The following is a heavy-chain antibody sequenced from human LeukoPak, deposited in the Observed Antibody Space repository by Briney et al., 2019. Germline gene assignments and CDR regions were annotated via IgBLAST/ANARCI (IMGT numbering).Heavy chain of an antibody. V-gene: IGHV3-30*18. CDR3: AKDKGGGYGNDGFDI. CDR1: GFTFSSYG. Sequence: GGSLRLSCAASGFTFSSYGMHWVRQAPGKGLEWVAVIPCDGSNQYYADSVKGRFTISRDNPKNTLYLQMNSLRAEDTAVYYCAKDKGGGYGNDGFDIWGRGTMVTVSS. D-gene: IGHD3-16*01. CDR2: IPCDGSNQ. J-gene: IGHJ3*02.